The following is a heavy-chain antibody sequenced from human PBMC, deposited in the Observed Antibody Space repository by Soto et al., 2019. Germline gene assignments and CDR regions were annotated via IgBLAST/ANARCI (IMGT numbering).Heavy chain of an antibody. J-gene: IGHJ1*01. CDR1: GFTFSSYA. CDR2: ISGSGGST. D-gene: IGHD2-21*01. V-gene: IGHV3-23*01. CDR3: AKTNKYCGGDCYSVFQH. Sequence: PGGSLRLSCAASGFTFSSYAMSWVRQAPGKGLEWVSAISGSGGSTYYADSVKGRFTISRDNSKNTLYLQMNSLRAEDTAVYYCAKTNKYCGGDCYSVFQHWGQGTLVTVSS.